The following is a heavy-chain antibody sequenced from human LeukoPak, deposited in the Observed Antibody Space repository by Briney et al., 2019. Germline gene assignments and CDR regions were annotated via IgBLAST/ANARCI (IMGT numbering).Heavy chain of an antibody. D-gene: IGHD6-19*01. CDR3: ARIPIAVAGTPIDY. CDR1: GASMSGYY. V-gene: IGHV4-59*08. Sequence: SETLSLTCTVSGASMSGYYWSWIRQSPEKGLEYIGNIFYIGTTNYNPSLKSRLTISLDMSKNQFSLTLNSVTAGDTAVYYCARIPIAVAGTPIDYWGQGTLVTVSS. J-gene: IGHJ4*02. CDR2: IFYIGTT.